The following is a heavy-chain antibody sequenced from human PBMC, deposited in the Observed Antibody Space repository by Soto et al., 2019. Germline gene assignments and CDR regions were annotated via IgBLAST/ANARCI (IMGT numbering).Heavy chain of an antibody. CDR3: AKAAAAGYYYGMDV. Sequence: ASVKVSCKTSGYTFIVYYIYWVRQAPGQGLEYMGWINPSSGGIIYAQKFQGLVTMTRGTSISTVYMELSRLRSDDTAVYYCAKAAAAGYYYGMDVWGQGTTVTVSS. V-gene: IGHV1-2*04. D-gene: IGHD6-25*01. CDR1: GYTFIVYY. J-gene: IGHJ6*02. CDR2: INPSSGGI.